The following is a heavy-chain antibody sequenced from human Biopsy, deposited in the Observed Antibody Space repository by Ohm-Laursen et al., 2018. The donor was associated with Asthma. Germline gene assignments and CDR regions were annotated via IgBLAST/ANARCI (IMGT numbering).Heavy chain of an antibody. CDR3: ARAVDYSHYYGIDV. CDR2: ISVYNGNT. D-gene: IGHD3-10*01. V-gene: IGHV1-18*01. CDR1: GYTFNSAG. Sequence: GASVKASCKTSGYTFNSAGITWVRQAPGQGLEWMGWISVYNGNTKVAQKLQDRVTMITDTSTSTAYKELRSLRSDDTAVYFCARAVDYSHYYGIDVWGQGTTVTVS. J-gene: IGHJ6*02.